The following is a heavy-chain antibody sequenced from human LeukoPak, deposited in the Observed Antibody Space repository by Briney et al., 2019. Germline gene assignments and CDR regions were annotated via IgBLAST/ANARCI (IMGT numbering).Heavy chain of an antibody. J-gene: IGHJ5*02. CDR1: GAPFSSYY. V-gene: IGHV4-59*12. CDR2: IYYSGTT. D-gene: IGHD1-14*01. CDR3: ATSANHGWFDP. Sequence: KTSETLSLTCTVSGAPFSSYYWNLIRQPPGKGLEWIGYIYYSGTTNYNPSLKSRITMSVDKSSNQFSLKLSSVTAADTAVYYCATSANHGWFDPWGQGTLVTVSS.